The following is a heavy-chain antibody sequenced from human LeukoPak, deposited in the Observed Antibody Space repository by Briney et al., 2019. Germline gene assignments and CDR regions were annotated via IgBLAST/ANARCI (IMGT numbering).Heavy chain of an antibody. D-gene: IGHD5-24*01. CDR3: AREGGRGWLQRAGFDY. Sequence: GGLLRLSCAASGFTFSSYSMNWVRQAPGKGLYWVSSISSSSSYIYYADSVKGRFTISRDNAKNSLYLQMNSLRAEDTAVYYCAREGGRGWLQRAGFDYWGQGTLVTVSS. V-gene: IGHV3-21*01. CDR2: ISSSSSYI. CDR1: GFTFSSYS. J-gene: IGHJ4*02.